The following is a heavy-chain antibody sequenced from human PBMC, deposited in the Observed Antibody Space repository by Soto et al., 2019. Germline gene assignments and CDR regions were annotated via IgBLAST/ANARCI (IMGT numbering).Heavy chain of an antibody. J-gene: IGHJ6*02. V-gene: IGHV1-46*01. CDR2: INPSGGST. Sequence: ASVKVSCKASGYTFTSYYMHWVRQAPGQGLEWMGIINPSGGSTSYAQKFQGRVTMTRDTSTSTVYMELSSLRSEDTAVYYCAREELRGYSGYEYGMDVWGQGTTVTVSS. CDR3: AREELRGYSGYEYGMDV. CDR1: GYTFTSYY. D-gene: IGHD5-12*01.